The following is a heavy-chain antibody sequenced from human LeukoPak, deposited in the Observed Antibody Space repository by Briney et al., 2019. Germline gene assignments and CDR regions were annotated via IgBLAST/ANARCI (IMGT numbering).Heavy chain of an antibody. Sequence: ASVKVSCKASGYTFTSYGISWVRQAPGQGLEWMGWISAYNGNTNYAQKLQGRVTMTTDTSTSTAYVELRSLRSDDTAVYYCARTPLEVVVPAAIYWGQGTLVTVSS. V-gene: IGHV1-18*01. CDR2: ISAYNGNT. D-gene: IGHD2-2*01. CDR3: ARTPLEVVVPAAIY. J-gene: IGHJ4*02. CDR1: GYTFTSYG.